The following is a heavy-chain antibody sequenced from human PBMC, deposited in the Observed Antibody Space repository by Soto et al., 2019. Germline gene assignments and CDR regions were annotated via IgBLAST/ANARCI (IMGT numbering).Heavy chain of an antibody. V-gene: IGHV4-34*01. D-gene: IGHD2-2*01. CDR1: GGSFSGYY. CDR2: VNHSGST. CDR3: ARGRYCSSTSCSRRRNWFDP. J-gene: IGHJ5*02. Sequence: QVQLQQWGAGLLKPSETLSLTCAVYGGSFSGYYWSWIRQPPGKGLEWIGEVNHSGSTNYNPSLTSRVTISVDTSKNQFSLRLSSVTAADTAVYYCARGRYCSSTSCSRRRNWFDPWGQGTLVTVSS.